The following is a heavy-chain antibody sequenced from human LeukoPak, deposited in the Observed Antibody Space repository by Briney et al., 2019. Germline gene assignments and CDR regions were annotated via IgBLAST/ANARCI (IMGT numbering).Heavy chain of an antibody. Sequence: GGSLRLSCAASGFTFSSYWMNWARQAPGKGLGWVASINHNGNVNYYVDTVKGRFTISRDNAKNSLYLQMSNLRAEDTAVYYCARNLAYGGNLFDYWGQGTLVTVSS. J-gene: IGHJ4*02. CDR2: INHNGNVN. D-gene: IGHD4-23*01. CDR1: GFTFSSYW. V-gene: IGHV3-7*03. CDR3: ARNLAYGGNLFDY.